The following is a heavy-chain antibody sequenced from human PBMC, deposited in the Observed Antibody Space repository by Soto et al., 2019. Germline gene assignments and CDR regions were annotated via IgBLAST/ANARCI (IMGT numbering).Heavy chain of an antibody. CDR1: GDSISGGGFS. Sequence: SETLSLTCAVSGDSISGGGFSWNWIRQSPGKGLEWIGYIYPSGTSYYNPSLKSRVTISVDKSQNQFSLRLSSMTAADTAVYYGARVHYFGSGSIDWGHVPLVTV. D-gene: IGHD3-10*01. CDR2: IYPSGTS. J-gene: IGHJ4*01. CDR3: ARVHYFGSGSID. V-gene: IGHV4-30-2*06.